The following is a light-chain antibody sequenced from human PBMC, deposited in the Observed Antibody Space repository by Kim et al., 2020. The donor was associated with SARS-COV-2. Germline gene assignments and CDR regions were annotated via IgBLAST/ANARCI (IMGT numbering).Light chain of an antibody. CDR3: QQYDDLPLT. J-gene: IGKJ4*01. CDR2: DAY. Sequence: DIQMTQSPSALSASVGDRVSITCQASQDIRNYLNWYQQKPGKAPKLLINDAYNLETGVPSRFSGSGSGTDFTFTITSLQPEDIATYFCQQYDDLPLTFGGGTKVDIK. CDR1: QDIRNY. V-gene: IGKV1-33*01.